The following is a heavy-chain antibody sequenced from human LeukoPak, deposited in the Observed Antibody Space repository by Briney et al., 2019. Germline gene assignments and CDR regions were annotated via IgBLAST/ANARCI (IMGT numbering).Heavy chain of an antibody. CDR2: INHSGST. CDR1: GGSFSGYY. Sequence: PSETLSLTCAVYGGSFSGYYWSWIRQPPGKGLEWIGEINHSGSTNYNPSLKSRVTISVDTSKNQFSLKLSSVTAADTAVYYCARGELGAIFDYWGQGTLVTVSS. D-gene: IGHD1-26*01. J-gene: IGHJ4*02. CDR3: ARGELGAIFDY. V-gene: IGHV4-34*01.